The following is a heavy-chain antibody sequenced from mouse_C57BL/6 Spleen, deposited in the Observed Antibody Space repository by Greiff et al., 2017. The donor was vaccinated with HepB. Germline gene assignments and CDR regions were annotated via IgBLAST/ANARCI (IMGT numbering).Heavy chain of an antibody. Sequence: EVKLVESGEGLVKPGGSLKLSCAASGFTFSSYAMSWVRQTPEKRLEWVAYISSGGDYIYYADTVKGRFTISRDNARNTLYLQMSSLKSEDTAMYYCTRDRRGKYNEAMDYWGQGTSVTVSS. CDR2: ISSGGDYI. V-gene: IGHV5-9-1*02. CDR1: GFTFSSYA. J-gene: IGHJ4*01. D-gene: IGHD1-3*01. CDR3: TRDRRGKYNEAMDY.